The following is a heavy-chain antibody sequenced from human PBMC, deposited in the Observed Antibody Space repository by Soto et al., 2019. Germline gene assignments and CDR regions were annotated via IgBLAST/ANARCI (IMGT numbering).Heavy chain of an antibody. J-gene: IGHJ4*02. CDR2: IIPIFGTA. Sequence: SVKVSCKASGGTFSSYAISWVRQAPGQGLEWMGGIIPIFGTANYAQKFQGRVTITADESTSTAYMELSSLRSEDTAVYYCAREAYYYDSSGYPYYFDYWGQGTLVTVSS. CDR3: AREAYYYDSSGYPYYFDY. D-gene: IGHD3-22*01. V-gene: IGHV1-69*13. CDR1: GGTFSSYA.